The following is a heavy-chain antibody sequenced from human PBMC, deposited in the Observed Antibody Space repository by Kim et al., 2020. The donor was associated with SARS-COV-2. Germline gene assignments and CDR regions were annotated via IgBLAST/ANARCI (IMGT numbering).Heavy chain of an antibody. CDR2: INHSGST. J-gene: IGHJ6*02. CDR1: GGSFSGYY. Sequence: SETLSLTCAVYGGSFSGYYWSWIRQPPGKGLEWIGEINHSGSTNYNPSLKSRVTISVDTSKNQFSLKLSSVTAADTAVYYCARGSVLELFGRNYYYYGMDVWGQGTTVTVSS. V-gene: IGHV4-34*01. D-gene: IGHD1-7*01. CDR3: ARGSVLELFGRNYYYYGMDV.